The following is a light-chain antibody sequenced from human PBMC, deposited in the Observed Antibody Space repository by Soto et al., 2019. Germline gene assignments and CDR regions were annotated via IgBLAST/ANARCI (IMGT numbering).Light chain of an antibody. Sequence: QSVLTQPPSASATPGQRITISCFGSSSNIGSNYGYWYQQLPGTAPKLLISRDDERPSGVPDRFSGSKSGTSASLAISGVPSEDDADYFCAAWDDSLRAPVFGGGTKLTVL. CDR3: AAWDDSLRAPV. V-gene: IGLV1-47*01. CDR1: SSNIGSNY. CDR2: RDD. J-gene: IGLJ2*01.